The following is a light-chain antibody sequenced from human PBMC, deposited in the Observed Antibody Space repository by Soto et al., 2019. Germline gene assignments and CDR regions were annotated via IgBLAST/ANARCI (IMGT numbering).Light chain of an antibody. J-gene: IGLJ1*01. CDR2: GNS. V-gene: IGLV1-40*01. Sequence: SLLTQPPSVSGAPGQSVTISCTGSSSNIGAGYDVHWYQQLPGTAPKLLIYGNSNRPSGVPDRFSGSKSGTSASLAITGLQAEDEADYYCQSYGSSLSGFYVFGTGTKVTVL. CDR3: QSYGSSLSGFYV. CDR1: SSNIGAGYD.